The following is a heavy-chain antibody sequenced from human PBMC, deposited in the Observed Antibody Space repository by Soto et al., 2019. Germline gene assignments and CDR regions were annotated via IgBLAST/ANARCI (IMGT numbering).Heavy chain of an antibody. V-gene: IGHV3-30*04. CDR2: VSYDGSNK. D-gene: IGHD2-15*01. CDR1: GVTFNTYA. J-gene: IGHJ4*02. CDR3: AKDRGRYCSGGRCYLFDS. Sequence: QVQLVDSGGGVVQTGRSLTLSCAASGVTFNTYAMHWVRQAPGKGLEWVAIVSYDGSNKYYADSVKGRFTISRDNSKSTLYLQMNSVRAADTAVYYCAKDRGRYCSGGRCYLFDSWGQGTLVTVSS.